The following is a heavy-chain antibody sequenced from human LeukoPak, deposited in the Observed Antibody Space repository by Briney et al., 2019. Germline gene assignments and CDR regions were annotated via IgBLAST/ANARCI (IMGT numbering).Heavy chain of an antibody. CDR2: VHYSGTT. J-gene: IGHJ6*02. Sequence: PSETLSLTCTVSGGSISNYYWNWIRQPPGKGPEWIGYVHYSGTTNYNPSLKSRVSISVDTSKNQFSLKLSSVTAADTAVYYCARYRGYNGNDWGVDVWGQGTTVTVSS. CDR3: ARYRGYNGNDWGVDV. V-gene: IGHV4-59*01. D-gene: IGHD5-12*01. CDR1: GGSISNYY.